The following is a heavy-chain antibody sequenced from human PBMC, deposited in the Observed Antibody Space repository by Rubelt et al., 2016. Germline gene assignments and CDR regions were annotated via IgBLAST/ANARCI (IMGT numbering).Heavy chain of an antibody. Sequence: QVQLVQSGAEVKKPGASVKVSCKTSGYTFTGYYMHWVRQAPGQGLEWMGWISAYNGNTNYAQKFQGRVTITRDTSASIAYMELSSLGSEDTAVYYCARDKSLADWGQGTLVTVSS. CDR2: ISAYNGNT. V-gene: IGHV1-2*02. CDR1: GYTFTGYY. J-gene: IGHJ4*02. CDR3: ARDKSLAD.